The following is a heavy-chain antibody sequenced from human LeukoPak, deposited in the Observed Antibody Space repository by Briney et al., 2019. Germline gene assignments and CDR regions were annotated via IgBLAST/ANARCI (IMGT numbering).Heavy chain of an antibody. D-gene: IGHD1-26*01. CDR1: VGSFSGYY. J-gene: IGHJ4*02. CDR3: ARGGRIVGATPVLDY. CDR2: INHSGST. Sequence: SETLSLTCAVHVGSFSGYYWSWIRQPPGQGLQWIGEINHSGSTNYNPSLKSRVTISVDTSKNQFSLKLSSVTAADTAVYYCARGGRIVGATPVLDYWGQGTLVTVSS. V-gene: IGHV4-34*01.